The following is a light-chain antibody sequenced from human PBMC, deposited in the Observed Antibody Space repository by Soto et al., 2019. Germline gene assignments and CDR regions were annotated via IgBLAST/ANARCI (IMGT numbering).Light chain of an antibody. CDR1: QSVSSSY. CDR2: GAS. J-gene: IGKJ2*01. Sequence: EIVLTQSPGTLSLSPGERATLSCRASQSVSSSYLAWYQQKPGQAPRLLIYGASSRATAIPDRFSGSGSGTDFTLTIRRLEPEDFAVYYCQQYGSSPMYTFGQGTKLEIK. CDR3: QQYGSSPMYT. V-gene: IGKV3-20*01.